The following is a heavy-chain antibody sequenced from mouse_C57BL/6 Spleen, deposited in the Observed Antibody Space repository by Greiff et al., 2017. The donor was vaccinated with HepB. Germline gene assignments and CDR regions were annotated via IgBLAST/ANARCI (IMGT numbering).Heavy chain of an antibody. CDR3: ARGRGMGDYDY. J-gene: IGHJ2*01. V-gene: IGHV1-26*01. D-gene: IGHD2-4*01. CDR1: GYTFTDYY. CDR2: INPNNGGT. Sequence: VQLQQSGPELVKPGASVKISCKASGYTFTDYYMNWVKQSHGKSLEWIGDINPNNGGTSYNQKFKGKATLTVDKSSSTAYMELLSLTSEDSAVYYCARGRGMGDYDYWGQGTTLTVSS.